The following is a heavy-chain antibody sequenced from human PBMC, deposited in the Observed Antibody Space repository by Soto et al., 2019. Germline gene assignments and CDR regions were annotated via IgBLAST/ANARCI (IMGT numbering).Heavy chain of an antibody. Sequence: QVQLVESGGGVVQPGRSLRLSCAASGFTFSSYAMHWVRRAPGKGLERVAAVSHDGKSGFYADSVSGRFTVSRDNSNRLVYLQLDRLGPEHTALFYCARLDKFTGGGSWCPGTAVTVSS. V-gene: IGHV3-30*14. CDR1: GFTFSSYA. J-gene: IGHJ4*02. CDR3: ARLDKFTGGGS. D-gene: IGHD2-8*02. CDR2: VSHDGKSG.